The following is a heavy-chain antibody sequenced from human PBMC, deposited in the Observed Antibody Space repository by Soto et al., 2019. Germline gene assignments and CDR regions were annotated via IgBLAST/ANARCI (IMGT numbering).Heavy chain of an antibody. D-gene: IGHD2-8*01. CDR1: GGTFSSYA. CDR2: IIRIFGTA. V-gene: IGHV1-69*06. Sequence: SVKVSCKASGGTFSSYAISWVRQAPGQGLEWMGWIIRIFGTANYAQKFQGRVTITVDTSTTTAYMELTSLTSDDRAVYYCAKNGQPPYYYYGMDVWGQGTTVTVSS. J-gene: IGHJ6*02. CDR3: AKNGQPPYYYYGMDV.